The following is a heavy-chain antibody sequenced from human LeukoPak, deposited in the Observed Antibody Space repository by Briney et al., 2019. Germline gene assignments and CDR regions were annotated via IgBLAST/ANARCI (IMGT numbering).Heavy chain of an antibody. CDR1: GFTFSSYG. CDR2: IRYDGGNK. D-gene: IGHD2-15*01. CDR3: AKGAGILSPYYMDV. Sequence: GGSLRLSCAASGFTFSSYGMHWVRQAPGKGLEWVAFIRYDGGNKYHADSVRGRFTISRDNSKKTLSLQMNSLRAEDTAVYYCAKGAGILSPYYMDVWGKGTTVTVSS. V-gene: IGHV3-30*02. J-gene: IGHJ6*03.